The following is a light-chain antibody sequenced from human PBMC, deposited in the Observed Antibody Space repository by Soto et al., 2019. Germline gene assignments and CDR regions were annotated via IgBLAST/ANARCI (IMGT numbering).Light chain of an antibody. V-gene: IGKV3-15*01. CDR3: QQYNNWPSST. CDR2: GAS. Sequence: EIVMTQSRATLSVSPGERATLSCRASQSVSSNLAWYQQKPGQAPRLLIYGASTRATGIPARVSGSGSGTECTLTISSLQSEDFAVYYCQQYNNWPSSTFGQGTRLEI. CDR1: QSVSSN. J-gene: IGKJ5*01.